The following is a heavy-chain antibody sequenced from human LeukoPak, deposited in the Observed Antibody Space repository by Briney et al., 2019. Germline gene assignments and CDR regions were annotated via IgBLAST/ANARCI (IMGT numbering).Heavy chain of an antibody. CDR3: ARRYYYDSSGYFHYFDY. Sequence: GESLKISCKGSGYSFTSYLIGWVRQMPGKGLEWMGIIYPGDSDTRYSPSFQGQVTISADKSISTAYLQWSSLEASDTAMYYCARRYYYDSSGYFHYFDYWGQGTLVTVSS. V-gene: IGHV5-51*01. CDR1: GYSFTSYL. D-gene: IGHD3-22*01. J-gene: IGHJ4*02. CDR2: IYPGDSDT.